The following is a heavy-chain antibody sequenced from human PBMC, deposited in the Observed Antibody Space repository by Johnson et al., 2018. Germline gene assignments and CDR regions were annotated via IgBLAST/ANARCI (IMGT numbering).Heavy chain of an antibody. D-gene: IGHD3-9*01. V-gene: IGHV3-23*04. CDR2: ISGSGGST. CDR1: GFTFSSYA. J-gene: IGHJ1*01. CDR3: AKDAYDDILTGVRGYFQH. Sequence: VQLVESGGDLVQPGGSLRLSCAASGFTFSSYAMNWVRQAPGKGLEWVSAISGSGGSTYYADSVKGRFTISRDNSKNTLYLQMNSLRAEDTAVSYCAKDAYDDILTGVRGYFQHWGQGTLVTVSS.